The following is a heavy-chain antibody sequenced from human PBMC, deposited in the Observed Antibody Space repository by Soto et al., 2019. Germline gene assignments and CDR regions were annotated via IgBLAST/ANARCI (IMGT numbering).Heavy chain of an antibody. J-gene: IGHJ6*02. CDR1: GYTFTSSG. D-gene: IGHD2-2*01. V-gene: IGHV1-18*01. CDR2: ISAYNGNT. CDR3: ARDIVVVPAAKRDGMDV. Sequence: QVQLVQSGAEVKKPGASVKVSCKASGYTFTSSGISWVRQAPGQGLEWMGWISAYNGNTNYAQKLRGRVTMTTDTNTSTAYVELRSLRSEDTAVYYCARDIVVVPAAKRDGMDVWGQGTTVTVSS.